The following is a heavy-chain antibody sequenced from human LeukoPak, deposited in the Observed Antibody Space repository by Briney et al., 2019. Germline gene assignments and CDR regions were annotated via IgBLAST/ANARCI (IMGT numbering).Heavy chain of an antibody. D-gene: IGHD3-10*01. CDR2: ISSSSSTM. Sequence: PGGSLRLSCAASGFIFSSYSMNWVRQAPGKGLEWVSSISSSSSTMYYADSVKGRFTISRDNAKNSLYLQMNSLRAEDTAVYYCARDGWFGELSPYYFDCWGQGTLVTVSS. J-gene: IGHJ4*02. CDR3: ARDGWFGELSPYYFDC. CDR1: GFIFSSYS. V-gene: IGHV3-48*01.